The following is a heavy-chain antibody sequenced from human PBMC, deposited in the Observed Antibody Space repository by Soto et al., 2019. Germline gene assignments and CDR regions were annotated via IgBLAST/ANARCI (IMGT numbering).Heavy chain of an antibody. D-gene: IGHD6-6*01. J-gene: IGHJ6*03. Sequence: GGSLRLSCAASGFTFSSYAMSWVRQAPGKGLEWVSAISGSGGSTYYADSVKGRFTISRDNSKNTLYLQMNSLRAEDTAVYYCAKDQAGWSSSSFLVYYYYMDVWGKGTTVTVSS. CDR1: GFTFSSYA. V-gene: IGHV3-23*01. CDR3: AKDQAGWSSSSFLVYYYYMDV. CDR2: ISGSGGST.